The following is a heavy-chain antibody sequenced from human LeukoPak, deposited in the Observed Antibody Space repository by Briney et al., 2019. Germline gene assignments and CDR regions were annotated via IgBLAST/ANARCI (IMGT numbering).Heavy chain of an antibody. Sequence: SETLSLTCAVYGGSFSGYYWSWIRQPPGKGLEWIGEINHSGSTNYNPSLKSRVTISVDTSKNQFSLRLSSVTAAGTAVYYCAREWSSSSNNTFDYWGQGTLVTVSS. CDR1: GGSFSGYY. CDR2: INHSGST. CDR3: AREWSSSSNNTFDY. J-gene: IGHJ4*02. V-gene: IGHV4-34*01. D-gene: IGHD6-6*01.